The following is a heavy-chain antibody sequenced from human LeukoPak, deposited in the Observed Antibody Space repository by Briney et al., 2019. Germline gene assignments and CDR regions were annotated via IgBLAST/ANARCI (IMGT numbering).Heavy chain of an antibody. V-gene: IGHV3-48*03. J-gene: IGHJ4*02. CDR1: GFTFSSYE. CDR2: ISSSGSTI. D-gene: IGHD6-13*01. CDR3: ARGQYFGIAAADDY. Sequence: QTWGSLRLSCAASGFTFSSYEMNWVRQAPGKGLEWVSYISSSGSTIYYADSVKGRFTISRDNAKNSLYLQMNSLRAEDTAVYYCARGQYFGIAAADDYWGQGTLVTVSS.